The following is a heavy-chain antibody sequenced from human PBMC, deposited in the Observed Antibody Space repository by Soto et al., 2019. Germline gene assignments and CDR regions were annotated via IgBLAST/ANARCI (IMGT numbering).Heavy chain of an antibody. D-gene: IGHD6-19*01. Sequence: GGSLRLSCAASGFTFSGYGMHWVRQAPGRGLEWVAVISYDGSNKYYADSVKGRFTISRDNYKNTLYLQMNSLRAEDTAVYYCAKLLAVAGPYYYDMDVWGQGTTVTVSS. V-gene: IGHV3-30*18. CDR1: GFTFSGYG. CDR3: AKLLAVAGPYYYDMDV. CDR2: ISYDGSNK. J-gene: IGHJ6*02.